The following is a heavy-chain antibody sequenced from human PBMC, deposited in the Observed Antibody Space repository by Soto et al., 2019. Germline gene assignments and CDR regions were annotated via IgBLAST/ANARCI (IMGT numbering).Heavy chain of an antibody. CDR2: INAGNGNI. CDR1: GYTFANYA. D-gene: IGHD3-9*01. J-gene: IGHJ6*03. V-gene: IGHV1-3*01. CDR3: ATHILTGNYYYFYMDV. Sequence: QVQLVQSGAEVKKPGASVKVSCKASGYTFANYAIQWVRQAPGQRLEWMGWINAGNGNIEYSQRFQGRVTITRDTSATTVYMELSSLRSEDTAVYYCATHILTGNYYYFYMDVWGKGTTVTVSS.